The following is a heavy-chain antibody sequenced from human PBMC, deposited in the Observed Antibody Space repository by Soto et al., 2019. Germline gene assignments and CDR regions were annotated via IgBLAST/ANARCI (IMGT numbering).Heavy chain of an antibody. CDR1: GGSISSGGYY. J-gene: IGHJ5*02. Sequence: QVQLQESGPGLVKASQTLSLTCTVSGGSISSGGYYWSWIRQHPGKGLAWIGYIYTTGSTYYNPSLKSRVTISADTSRHQSPLKLSSGPAGAAAVYYGARAPAPGGQGPLVTVSS. CDR3: ARAPAP. CDR2: IYTTGST. V-gene: IGHV4-31*03.